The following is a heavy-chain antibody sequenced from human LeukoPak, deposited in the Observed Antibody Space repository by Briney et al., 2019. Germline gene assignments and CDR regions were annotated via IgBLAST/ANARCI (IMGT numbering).Heavy chain of an antibody. CDR3: ARYITTVRGVITSWFDP. CDR1: GYSFTSYW. Sequence: GESLKISCKGSGYSFTSYWIGWVRQMPGKGLEWMGIIYPGDSDTRYSPSFQGQVTISADKSISTAYLQWSSLKASDTAMYYCARYITTVRGVITSWFDPWGQGTLVTVSS. V-gene: IGHV5-51*01. J-gene: IGHJ5*02. CDR2: IYPGDSDT. D-gene: IGHD3-10*01.